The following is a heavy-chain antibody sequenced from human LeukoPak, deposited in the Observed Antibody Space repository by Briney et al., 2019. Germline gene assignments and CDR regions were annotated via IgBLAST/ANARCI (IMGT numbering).Heavy chain of an antibody. Sequence: PGGSLRLSCAASGFTFSSYEMNWVRQAPGKGLEWVSYISSSGSTIYYADSVKGRFTISRDNAKNSLYLQMNSLRAEDTVVYYCARGAGRYFDWFDPWGQGTLVTVSS. CDR3: ARGAGRYFDWFDP. CDR1: GFTFSSYE. D-gene: IGHD3-9*01. V-gene: IGHV3-48*03. CDR2: ISSSGSTI. J-gene: IGHJ5*02.